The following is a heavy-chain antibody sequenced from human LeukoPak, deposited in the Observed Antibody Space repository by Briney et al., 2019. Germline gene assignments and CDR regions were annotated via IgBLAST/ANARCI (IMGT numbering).Heavy chain of an antibody. J-gene: IGHJ4*02. D-gene: IGHD6-19*01. CDR2: IYHSGST. Sequence: SETLSLTCAVSGGSISSSNWWSWVRQPPGKGLEWIGEIYHSGSTNYNPSLKSRVTISVDKSKNQFSLKLSSVTAADTAVYYCARAKRQWLVGATIRGDNPPYYFDYWGQGTLVTVSS. CDR1: GGSISSSNW. V-gene: IGHV4-4*02. CDR3: ARAKRQWLVGATIRGDNPPYYFDY.